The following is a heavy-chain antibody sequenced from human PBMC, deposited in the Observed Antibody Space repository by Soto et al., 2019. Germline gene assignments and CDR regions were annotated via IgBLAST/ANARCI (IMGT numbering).Heavy chain of an antibody. CDR1: GGSISSSY. Sequence: SETLSLTCTVSGGSISSSYLSWIRQPPGRGLEWIGYIYYSGNTNYNPSLKSRVSISVDTSENQFSLKLSSVTAADTAVYYCARDGGTSYMDVWGQGTTVTVSS. J-gene: IGHJ6*02. CDR2: IYYSGNT. V-gene: IGHV4-59*01. CDR3: ARDGGTSYMDV. D-gene: IGHD2-2*01.